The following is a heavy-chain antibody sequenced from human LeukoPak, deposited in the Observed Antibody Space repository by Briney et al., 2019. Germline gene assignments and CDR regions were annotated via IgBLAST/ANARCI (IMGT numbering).Heavy chain of an antibody. CDR2: MNPNNGNT. V-gene: IGHV1-8*01. J-gene: IGHJ6*02. CDR1: GYTFTRYD. CDR3: ARGFYYYGLDV. Sequence: GASVKVSCKASGYTFTRYDINWVRQAPGQGLEGLGWMNPNNGNTGYAQKFQGRVTMTRSTSIDTAYMELNTLTSDDTAAYYCARGFYYYGLDVWGQGTTVTVSS.